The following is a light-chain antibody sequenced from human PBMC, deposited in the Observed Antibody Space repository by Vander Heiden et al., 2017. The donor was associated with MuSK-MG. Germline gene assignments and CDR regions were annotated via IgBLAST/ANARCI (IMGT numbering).Light chain of an antibody. CDR1: QSIGTN. CDR3: QQSDNWPPII. J-gene: IGKJ5*01. Sequence: EIVMTQSPATLSVSPGERATLSCRASQSIGTNLAWYQQKPGQAPRLLIFGASTRDTGIPARFSGSGFGTEFTLTISSRQSEDFAVYYCQQSDNWPPIIFGQGTQMEIK. V-gene: IGKV3D-15*01. CDR2: GAS.